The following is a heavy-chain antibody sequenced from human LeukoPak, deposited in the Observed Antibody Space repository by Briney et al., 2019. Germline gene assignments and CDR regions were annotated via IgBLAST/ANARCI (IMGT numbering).Heavy chain of an antibody. CDR3: AKSSQGVATLYFDY. D-gene: IGHD5-12*01. Sequence: PGGSLRLSCAASGFTFSSYDMSWVRQPPGKGLEWVSAISGSGGSTYYADSVKGRFTISRDHSKNTLYLQMNSLRAEDTAVYYCAKSSQGVATLYFDYWGQGTLVTVSS. CDR2: ISGSGGST. V-gene: IGHV3-23*01. J-gene: IGHJ4*02. CDR1: GFTFSSYD.